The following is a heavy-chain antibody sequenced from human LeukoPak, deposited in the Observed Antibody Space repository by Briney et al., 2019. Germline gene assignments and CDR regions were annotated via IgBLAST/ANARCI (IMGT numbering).Heavy chain of an antibody. D-gene: IGHD3-22*01. CDR2: INFSVTT. CDR1: GGSISTYY. Sequence: SETLSLTCSVSGGSISTYYWSWIREPPGKGLGWIVYINFSVTTNYNPSLKSRVTIQVDTSKNHFSLRLKSVTAADTAVYFCARFDSDSFGYKYYLDSWGQGILVTVSS. V-gene: IGHV4-59*01. J-gene: IGHJ4*02. CDR3: ARFDSDSFGYKYYLDS.